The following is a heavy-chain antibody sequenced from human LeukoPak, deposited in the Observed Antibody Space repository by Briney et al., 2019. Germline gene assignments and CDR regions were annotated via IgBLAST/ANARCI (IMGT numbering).Heavy chain of an antibody. CDR1: GFTFSSYG. CDR2: IRYDGSNK. Sequence: RSLRLSCAASGFTFSSYGMHWVRQAPGKGLEWVAFIRYDGSNKYYADSVKGRFTISRDNSKNTLYLQMNSLRAEDTAVYYCAKDRGHPDYYFDYWGQGTLVTVSS. J-gene: IGHJ4*02. CDR3: AKDRGHPDYYFDY. V-gene: IGHV3-30*02. D-gene: IGHD3-10*01.